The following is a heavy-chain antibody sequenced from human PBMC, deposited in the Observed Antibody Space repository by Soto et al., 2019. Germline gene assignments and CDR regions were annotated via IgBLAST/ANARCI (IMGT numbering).Heavy chain of an antibody. CDR3: ARDSVCDY. V-gene: IGHV3-21*01. CDR1: GFTFSSYS. Sequence: GGSLRLSCAASGFTFSSYSMNWVRQAPGKGLEWVSSISSSSSYTYYADSVKGRFTISRDNAKNSLYLQMNSLRAEDTAVYYCARDSVCDYWGQGTLVTVSS. J-gene: IGHJ4*02. CDR2: ISSSSSYT.